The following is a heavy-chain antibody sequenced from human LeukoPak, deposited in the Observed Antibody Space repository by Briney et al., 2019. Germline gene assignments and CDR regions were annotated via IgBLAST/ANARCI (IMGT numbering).Heavy chain of an antibody. CDR2: IIPIFGTA. J-gene: IGHJ3*02. Sequence: SVKVSCMASLGTLSIDIICRGRQAPGQGLEWMGGIIPIFGTANYAQKFQGRVTITADESTSTAYMELSRLRSEDTAVYYCAKRGACCGDNSDHAFHMWGQKTMVTVSS. CDR1: LGTLSIDI. D-gene: IGHD4-23*01. V-gene: IGHV1-69*01. CDR3: AKRGACCGDNSDHAFHM.